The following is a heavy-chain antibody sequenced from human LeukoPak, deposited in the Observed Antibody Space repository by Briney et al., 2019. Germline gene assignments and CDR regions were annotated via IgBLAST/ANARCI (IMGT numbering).Heavy chain of an antibody. CDR3: ARDSYEIFGVVISNKFDY. CDR2: ISYDGSNK. V-gene: IGHV3-30-3*01. D-gene: IGHD3-3*01. Sequence: GGSLRLSCAASGFTFSSYAMHWVRQAPGKGLEWVAVISYDGSNKYYADSVKGRFTISRDNSKNTLYLQMNSLRAEDTAVYHCARDSYEIFGVVISNKFDYWGQGTLVTVSS. J-gene: IGHJ4*02. CDR1: GFTFSSYA.